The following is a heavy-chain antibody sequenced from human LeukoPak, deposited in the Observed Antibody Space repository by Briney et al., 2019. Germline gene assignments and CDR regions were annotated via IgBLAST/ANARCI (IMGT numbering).Heavy chain of an antibody. CDR1: GGTFSSYA. D-gene: IGHD3-10*01. CDR3: ARVHSPYYSSTSWFDP. J-gene: IGHJ5*02. Sequence: GSSVKVSCKASGGTFSSYAISWVRQAPGQGLEWMGGIIPIFGTANYAQKFQGRVTITADESTSTAYMELSSLRSEDTAVYYCARVHSPYYSSTSWFDPWGQGTLVTVSS. CDR2: IIPIFGTA. V-gene: IGHV1-69*01.